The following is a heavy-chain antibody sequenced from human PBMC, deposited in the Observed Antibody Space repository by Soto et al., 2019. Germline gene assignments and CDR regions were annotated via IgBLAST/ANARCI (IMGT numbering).Heavy chain of an antibody. CDR3: ARPLGYCSSTSCYYNWFDP. V-gene: IGHV1-69*06. CDR2: IIPIFGTA. D-gene: IGHD2-2*01. J-gene: IGHJ5*02. Sequence: SVKVSCKASGGTFSSYAISWVRQAPGQGLEWMGGIIPIFGTANYAQKFQGRVTITADKTTSTAYMELSSLRSEDTAVYYCARPLGYCSSTSCYYNWFDPWGQGTLVTVSS. CDR1: GGTFSSYA.